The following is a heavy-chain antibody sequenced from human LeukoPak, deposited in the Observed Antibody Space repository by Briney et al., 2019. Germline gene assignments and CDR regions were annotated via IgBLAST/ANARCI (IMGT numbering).Heavy chain of an antibody. CDR2: INHSGST. CDR1: GGSFSGYY. V-gene: IGHV4-34*01. J-gene: IGHJ4*02. Sequence: PSETLSLTFAVYGGSFSGYYWSWIRQPPGKGLEWIGEINHSGSTNYNPSLKSRVTISVDTSKNQFSLKLSSVTAADTGVYYCARGGRWLPYYFDYWGQGTLVTVSS. CDR3: ARGGRWLPYYFDY. D-gene: IGHD5-24*01.